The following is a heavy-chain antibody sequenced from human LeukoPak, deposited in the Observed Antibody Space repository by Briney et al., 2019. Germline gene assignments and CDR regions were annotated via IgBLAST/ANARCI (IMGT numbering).Heavy chain of an antibody. J-gene: IGHJ4*02. D-gene: IGHD3-22*01. Sequence: SETLSLTCTVSGGSISSYYWSWIRQPPGKGLEWIGYIYYSGSTNYNPSLKNRVTISVDTSKNQFSLKLISVTAADTAVYYCARSITMIVVDPLPPFDYWGQGTLVTVSS. CDR3: ARSITMIVVDPLPPFDY. CDR1: GGSISSYY. V-gene: IGHV4-59*01. CDR2: IYYSGST.